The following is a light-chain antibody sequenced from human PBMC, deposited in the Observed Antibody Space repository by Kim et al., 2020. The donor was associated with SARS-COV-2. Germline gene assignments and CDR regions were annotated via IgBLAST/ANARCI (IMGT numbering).Light chain of an antibody. V-gene: IGLV3-1*01. CDR3: QAWDRSTAV. CDR1: KLGDKY. CDR2: QDS. J-gene: IGLJ2*01. Sequence: VSPGQTASITCSGDKLGDKYACWYQQKPGQSPVLVIYQDSKRPSGIPERFSGSNSGNTATLTISGTQAMDEADYYCQAWDRSTAVFGGGTQLTVL.